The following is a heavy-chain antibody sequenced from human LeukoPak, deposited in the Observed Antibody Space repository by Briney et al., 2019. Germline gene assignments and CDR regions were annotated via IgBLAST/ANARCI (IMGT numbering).Heavy chain of an antibody. CDR2: ISGSGGST. Sequence: GGSLRLSCAPSGFTFSSYAMSWVRQAPGKGLEWVSAISGSGGSTYYADSVKGRFTISRDNSKNTLYLQMNSLRAEDTAVYYCAKSVLLWFGEVFYFDYWGQGTLVTVSS. CDR1: GFTFSSYA. D-gene: IGHD3-10*01. J-gene: IGHJ4*02. CDR3: AKSVLLWFGEVFYFDY. V-gene: IGHV3-23*01.